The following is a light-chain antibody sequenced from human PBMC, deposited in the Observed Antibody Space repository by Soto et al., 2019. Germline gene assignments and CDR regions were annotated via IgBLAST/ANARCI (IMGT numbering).Light chain of an antibody. CDR2: DAS. V-gene: IGKV3-20*01. J-gene: IGKJ1*01. CDR1: QSVNFY. CDR3: QQYGDSPVT. Sequence: EIVVTPSPGTLSLSPCERAALSRRASQSVNFYLAWYQQKPGQAPRLLISDASSRATDVPDRFSGSGSGTDFTLTITRLEPEDFAVYYCQQYGDSPVTFGQGTKVDNK.